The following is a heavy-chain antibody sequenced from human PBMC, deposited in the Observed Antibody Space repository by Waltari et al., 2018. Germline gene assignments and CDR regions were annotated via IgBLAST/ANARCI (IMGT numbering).Heavy chain of an antibody. CDR3: ARDRVVPADEPDYYGLDV. V-gene: IGHV4-59*11. J-gene: IGHJ6*02. Sequence: VHLQESGPGQVKPSETLSLTCDVSRGSIRSHYWSWIRRPPGKGREGIGYIYYNGATNNNPSLISRVTISVDTAKNLFSLKLSSVTAADTAVYYCARDRVVPADEPDYYGLDVWGQGTTVTVSS. D-gene: IGHD2-2*01. CDR1: RGSIRSHY. CDR2: IYYNGAT.